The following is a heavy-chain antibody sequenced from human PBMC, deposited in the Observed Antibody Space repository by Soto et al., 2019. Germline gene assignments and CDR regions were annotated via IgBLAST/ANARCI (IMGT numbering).Heavy chain of an antibody. J-gene: IGHJ4*02. CDR3: ARANYGQWLDF. D-gene: IGHD6-19*01. CDR2: ISYSGST. V-gene: IGHV4-31*03. CDR1: GGSINSGRYY. Sequence: PSETLSLTCIVSGGSINSGRYYWTWIRQHPGKGLEWIGYISYSGSTYYNPSLKSRISMSSDTSKNQFSLKMSSVTAAGTAVYYCARANYGQWLDFWGQGTRVTVSS.